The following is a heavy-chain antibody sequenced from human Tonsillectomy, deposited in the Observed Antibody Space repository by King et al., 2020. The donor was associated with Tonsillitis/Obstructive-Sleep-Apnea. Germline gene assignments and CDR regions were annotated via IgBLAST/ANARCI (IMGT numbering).Heavy chain of an antibody. V-gene: IGHV3-11*05. CDR2: ISSSSTYT. D-gene: IGHD2-2*01. CDR1: GFTFGDYY. CDR3: SRDIVVVPTAAWWFDP. J-gene: IGHJ5*02. Sequence: VQLVESGGGLVKPVGSLRLSCAASGFTFGDYYMSWIRQAPGKGLEWVSYISSSSTYTNYADSVKGRFTISRDNAKNSLYLQMNSLRAEDTAVYYCSRDIVVVPTAAWWFDPWGQGTLVTVSS.